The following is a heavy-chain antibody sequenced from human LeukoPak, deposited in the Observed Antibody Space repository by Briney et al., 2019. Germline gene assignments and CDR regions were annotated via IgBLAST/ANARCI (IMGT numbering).Heavy chain of an antibody. D-gene: IGHD2-2*01. Sequence: PGGSLRLSCAASGFIFSNYDMHWVRQAPGKGLEWVTFLRYDGSNKYYADSVKGRFTISRDNSKNILYLQMNSLRPDDTAVYSCASDTYCSSIGPPKKCAFDMWGQGTMVTVSS. V-gene: IGHV3-30*02. CDR2: LRYDGSNK. CDR3: ASDTYCSSIGPPKKCAFDM. CDR1: GFIFSNYD. J-gene: IGHJ3*02.